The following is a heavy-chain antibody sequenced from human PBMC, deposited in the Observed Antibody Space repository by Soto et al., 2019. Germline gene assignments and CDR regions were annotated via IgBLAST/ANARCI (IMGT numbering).Heavy chain of an antibody. J-gene: IGHJ4*02. CDR2: ISSDVVNY. CDR1: GFTFSSFA. Sequence: QVQLVESGGGVVQPGRSLRLSCAASGFTFSSFAMHWVRQAPGKGLEWLAVISSDVVNYYYAESVKGRFTISRDNSKNALYLQMNSLRNEDRAVYYCARGGAWTPEGLGYWGQGTLVTVSS. CDR3: ARGGAWTPEGLGY. D-gene: IGHD2-15*01. V-gene: IGHV3-30-3*01.